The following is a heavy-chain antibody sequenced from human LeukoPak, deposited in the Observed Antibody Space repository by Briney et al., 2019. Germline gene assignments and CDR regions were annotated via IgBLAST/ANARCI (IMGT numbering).Heavy chain of an antibody. J-gene: IGHJ4*02. Sequence: SETLSLTCTVSGVSIISSNSYWGWIRQPPGKGLEWIGGIYYTGNTYYNASLKSQVSISIDTSKNQFSLRLTSVTAADTAVYFCARQTGSGLFILPGGQGTVVTVSS. D-gene: IGHD3/OR15-3a*01. CDR3: ARQTGSGLFILP. CDR2: IYYTGNT. V-gene: IGHV4-39*01. CDR1: GVSIISSNSY.